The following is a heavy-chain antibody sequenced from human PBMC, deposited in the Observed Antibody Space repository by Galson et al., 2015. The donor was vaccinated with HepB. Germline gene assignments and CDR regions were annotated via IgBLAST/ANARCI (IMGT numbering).Heavy chain of an antibody. CDR1: GGSISSSSYY. D-gene: IGHD6-19*01. J-gene: IGHJ5*02. CDR3: ARMAVAGITENWFDP. V-gene: IGHV4-39*01. Sequence: SETLSLTCTVSGGSISSSSYYWGWIRQPPGKGLEWIGSIYYSGSTYYNPSLKSRVTISVDTSKNQFSLKLSSVTAADTAVYYCARMAVAGITENWFDPWGQGTLVTVPS. CDR2: IYYSGST.